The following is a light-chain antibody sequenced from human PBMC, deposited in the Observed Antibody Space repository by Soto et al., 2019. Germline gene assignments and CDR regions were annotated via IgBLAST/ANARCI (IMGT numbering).Light chain of an antibody. V-gene: IGKV3-15*01. CDR2: GAS. CDR3: QQYNSWPRT. Sequence: EIVMTQYPDTLAVSPGERATLSCRASQSISSDLAWYQQKPGQAPRLLIYGASSRATGIPARFSGSGSGTEFTLTITSLQSEDFAVYYCQQYNSWPRTFGQGTRWIS. CDR1: QSISSD. J-gene: IGKJ1*01.